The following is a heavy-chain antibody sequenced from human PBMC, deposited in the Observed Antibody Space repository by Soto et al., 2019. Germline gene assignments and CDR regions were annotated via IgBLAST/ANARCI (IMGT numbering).Heavy chain of an antibody. J-gene: IGHJ3*02. CDR1: GFTFSSYG. D-gene: IGHD3-10*01. Sequence: QVQLVESGGGVVQPGRSLRLSCAASGFTFSSYGMHWVRQAPGKGMERVAVISYDGSNKYYADSVKGRFTISRDNSKNTLYLQMNSLRAEDTAVYYCAKGATYYYVSGSDAFDIWGQGTMVTVSS. CDR2: ISYDGSNK. CDR3: AKGATYYYVSGSDAFDI. V-gene: IGHV3-30*18.